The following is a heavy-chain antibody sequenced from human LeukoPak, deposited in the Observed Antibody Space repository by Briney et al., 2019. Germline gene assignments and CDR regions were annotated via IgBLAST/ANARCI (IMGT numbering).Heavy chain of an antibody. D-gene: IGHD6-19*01. CDR2: INHSGST. Sequence: PSETLSLTCAVYGGSFSGYYWSWIRQPRGKGLEWIGEINHSGSTNYNPSLKSRVTISVDTSKNQFSLKLSSVTAADTAVYYCARNAVARDDYWGQGTLVTVSS. CDR1: GGSFSGYY. J-gene: IGHJ4*02. CDR3: ARNAVARDDY. V-gene: IGHV4-34*01.